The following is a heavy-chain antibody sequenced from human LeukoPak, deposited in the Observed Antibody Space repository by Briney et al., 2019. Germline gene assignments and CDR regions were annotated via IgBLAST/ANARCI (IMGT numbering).Heavy chain of an antibody. J-gene: IGHJ3*02. V-gene: IGHV5-51*01. CDR1: GYSFNSYW. CDR3: ARQYYNSAFDI. CDR2: IYPGDSDT. Sequence: GESLKISCKGSGYSFNSYWIGWVRQMPGKGLELMGIIYPGDSDTRYRPSFQGQVTISADKSISTAYLQWRSLKASDTAMYYCARQYYNSAFDIWGQGTMVTVSS. D-gene: IGHD3-3*01.